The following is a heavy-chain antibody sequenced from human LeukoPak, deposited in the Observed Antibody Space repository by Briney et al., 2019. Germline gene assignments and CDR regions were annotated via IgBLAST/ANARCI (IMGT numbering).Heavy chain of an antibody. CDR2: IWYDGSNK. J-gene: IGHJ4*02. CDR3: AREPKTIFGVITLYLDY. CDR1: GFTFSSYG. V-gene: IGHV3-33*01. Sequence: GGSLRLSCAASGFTFSSYGMHWVRQALGNGLEWVAVIWYDGSNKYYADSVKGRFTISRDNSKNTLYPQMNSLRAEDTAVYYCAREPKTIFGVITLYLDYWGQGTLVTVSS. D-gene: IGHD3-3*01.